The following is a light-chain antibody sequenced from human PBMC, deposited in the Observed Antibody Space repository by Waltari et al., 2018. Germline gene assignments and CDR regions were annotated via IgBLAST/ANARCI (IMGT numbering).Light chain of an antibody. V-gene: IGKV3-15*01. J-gene: IGKJ4*01. CDR3: QQYNNWPLT. CDR1: QSVSSN. CDR2: VAS. Sequence: EIVMTQSPATLSVSPGERATPACRASQSVSSNLAWYQQKPGQAPRLLIYVASTRATGIPARFSANGSGTEFTLTISTLQSEDFAVYYCQQYNNWPLTFGGGTKVEIK.